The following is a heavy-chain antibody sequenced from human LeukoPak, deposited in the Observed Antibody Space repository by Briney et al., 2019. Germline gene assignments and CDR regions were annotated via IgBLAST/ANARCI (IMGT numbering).Heavy chain of an antibody. J-gene: IGHJ5*02. D-gene: IGHD3-10*01. CDR3: ARAAYGSGVNNWFDP. V-gene: IGHV1-2*02. CDR2: INPNSGGT. CDR1: GCTFTGYY. Sequence: GASVKVSCKASGCTFTGYYMHWVRQAPGQGLEWMGWINPNSGGTNYAQKFQGRVTMTRDTSISTAYMELSRLRSDDTAVYYCARAAYGSGVNNWFDPWGQGTLVTVSS.